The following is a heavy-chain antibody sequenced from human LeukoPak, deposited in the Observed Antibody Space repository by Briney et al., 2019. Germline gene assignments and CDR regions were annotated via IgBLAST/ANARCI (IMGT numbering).Heavy chain of an antibody. CDR2: IFSGGST. D-gene: IGHD1-26*01. J-gene: IGHJ4*02. Sequence: PGGSLRLSCAASGFTVRNSYMGWVRQAPGKGLEWVSLIFSGGSTYYADSVKGRFTISRDNSKDTLYLQMNNLRTEDTAVYYCTRLDSGTFDYWGQGTLVTVSS. V-gene: IGHV3-53*01. CDR1: GFTVRNSY. CDR3: TRLDSGTFDY.